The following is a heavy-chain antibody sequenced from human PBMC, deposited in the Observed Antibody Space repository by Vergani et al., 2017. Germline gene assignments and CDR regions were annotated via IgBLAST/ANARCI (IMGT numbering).Heavy chain of an antibody. CDR3: AITTVLLWFGELQGLDY. CDR2: IVPSDSYT. V-gene: IGHV5-10-1*01. Sequence: EVQLVQSGAEVKKPGESLRISCKGSGYSFTSYWISWVRQMPCKGLEWMGWIVPSDSYTNYSPSFQGHVTISADKSISTAYLQWSSLKASDTAMYYCAITTVLLWFGELQGLDYWGQGTLVTVSS. CDR1: GYSFTSYW. J-gene: IGHJ4*02. D-gene: IGHD3-10*01.